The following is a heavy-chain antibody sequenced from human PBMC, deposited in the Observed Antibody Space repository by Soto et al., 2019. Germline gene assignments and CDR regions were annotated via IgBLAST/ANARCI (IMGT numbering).Heavy chain of an antibody. V-gene: IGHV6-1*01. CDR1: GDSVSSNSAA. Sequence: PSQTLSLTCAISGDSVSSNSAAWNWIRQSPSRGLEWLGRTYYRSKWYNDYAVSVKSRITINPDTSKNQFSLQLNSVTPEDTAVYYCARDRGVDTAMVVYSGNYYGMDVWGQGTTVTVSS. CDR3: ARDRGVDTAMVVYSGNYYGMDV. D-gene: IGHD5-18*01. CDR2: TYYRSKWYN. J-gene: IGHJ6*02.